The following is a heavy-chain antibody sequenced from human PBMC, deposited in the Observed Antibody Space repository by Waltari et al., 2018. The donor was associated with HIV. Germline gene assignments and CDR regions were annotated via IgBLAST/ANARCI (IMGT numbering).Heavy chain of an antibody. CDR1: GGSVTSGSYY. D-gene: IGHD3-10*01. CDR3: ARERGGKDSYYYYGMDG. J-gene: IGHJ6*02. Sequence: QVQLQESGPGLVKPSETLSLTCSVSGGSVTSGSYYWSWIRQPPGKGLEWIGYFYYSGSTTYNPSLKRRVTISLDTSNNHFSRRLSSVTAADTALYYCARERGGKDSYYYYGMDGWGQGTTVTVSS. CDR2: FYYSGST. V-gene: IGHV4-61*03.